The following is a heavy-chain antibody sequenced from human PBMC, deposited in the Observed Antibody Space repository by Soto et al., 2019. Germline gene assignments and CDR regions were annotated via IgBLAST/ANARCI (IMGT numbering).Heavy chain of an antibody. CDR1: GFTFSSYA. V-gene: IGHV3-30-3*01. J-gene: IGHJ6*02. CDR3: ASTLDV. Sequence: QVPLVESRGGVVQPGRSLRLSCAASGFTFSSYAMHWVRQAPGKGLEWVAVISYDGSNKYYADSVKGRFTISRDNSKNTLYLQMNSLRADDTAVYYCASTLDVWGQGTTVTVSS. CDR2: ISYDGSNK.